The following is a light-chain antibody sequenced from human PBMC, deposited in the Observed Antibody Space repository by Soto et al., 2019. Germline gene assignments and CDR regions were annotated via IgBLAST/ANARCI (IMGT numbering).Light chain of an antibody. J-gene: IGKJ5*01. V-gene: IGKV3-15*01. Sequence: EIMMTQSPATLSVSPGERATLSCRASQSVSNNLAWYQQKPGQAPRLLIYYASTRATGIPARFSGSGSGTEFTLTISSLQYEDFALYYCKQYNNWPPITFGQGTRLEIK. CDR1: QSVSNN. CDR3: KQYNNWPPIT. CDR2: YAS.